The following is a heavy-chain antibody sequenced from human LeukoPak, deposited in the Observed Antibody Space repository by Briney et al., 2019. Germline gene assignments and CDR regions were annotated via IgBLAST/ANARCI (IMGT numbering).Heavy chain of an antibody. CDR2: IYYSGST. J-gene: IGHJ4*02. D-gene: IGHD3-3*01. CDR3: ARHSRPLEITIFSY. CDR1: GGSISSSSYY. Sequence: PSETLSLTCTVSGGSISSSSYYWGWIRQPPGKGLEWIGSIYYSGSTYYNPSLKSRVTISVDTSKNQFSLKLSSVTAADTAAYYCARHSRPLEITIFSYWGQGTLVTVSS. V-gene: IGHV4-39*01.